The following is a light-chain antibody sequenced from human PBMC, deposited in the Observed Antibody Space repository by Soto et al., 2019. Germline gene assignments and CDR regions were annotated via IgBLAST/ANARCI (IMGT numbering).Light chain of an antibody. CDR3: NSYTSKSTGV. V-gene: IGLV2-14*01. J-gene: IGLJ1*01. Sequence: QSALTQPASVSGSPGQSITISCTGTSSDVGGYGYVSWCQQHPGKAPKLIIYEVSNRPSGVSNRFSGSKSGITASLTISGLQAEDEADYYCNSYTSKSTGVFGTGTKLTVL. CDR2: EVS. CDR1: SSDVGGYGY.